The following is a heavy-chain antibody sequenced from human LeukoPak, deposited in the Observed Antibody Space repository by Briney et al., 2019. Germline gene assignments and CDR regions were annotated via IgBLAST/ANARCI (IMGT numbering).Heavy chain of an antibody. D-gene: IGHD3-22*01. V-gene: IGHV3-23*01. J-gene: IGHJ3*02. CDR1: GFTFSSYA. Sequence: GGSLRLSCAASGFTFSSYAMSWVRQAPGKGLEWVSAISGSGGSTYYADSVKGRFTISRDNSKNTLYLQMNSLRAEDTAVYYCAKGVATMIVPRGQAFDIWGQGTMVTVSS. CDR3: AKGVATMIVPRGQAFDI. CDR2: ISGSGGST.